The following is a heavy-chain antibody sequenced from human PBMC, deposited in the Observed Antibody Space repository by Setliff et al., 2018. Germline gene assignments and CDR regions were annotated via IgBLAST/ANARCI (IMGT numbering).Heavy chain of an antibody. V-gene: IGHV4-34*01. CDR3: ARGPNSSGYSGAFDI. CDR1: GGSFSGYY. J-gene: IGHJ3*02. CDR2: INHSGST. D-gene: IGHD3-22*01. Sequence: PSETLSLTCAVYGGSFSGYYWSWIRQPPGKGLEWVGEINHSGSTNYNPSLKSRVTISVDTSKNQFSLKLSSVTAADTAVYYCARGPNSSGYSGAFDIWGQGTMVTVSS.